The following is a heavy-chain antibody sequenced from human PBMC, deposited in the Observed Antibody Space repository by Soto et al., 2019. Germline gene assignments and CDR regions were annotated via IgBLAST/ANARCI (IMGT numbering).Heavy chain of an antibody. Sequence: QVQLVQSGAEVKKPGSSVKVSCKASGGTFSSYTISWVRQAPGQGLEWMGRIIPILGIANYAQKFQGRVTITADKPTSTAYMELSSLRSEDTAVYYCARVDSSSWYYFDYWGQGTLVTVSS. CDR3: ARVDSSSWYYFDY. CDR1: GGTFSSYT. D-gene: IGHD6-13*01. V-gene: IGHV1-69*02. CDR2: IIPILGIA. J-gene: IGHJ4*02.